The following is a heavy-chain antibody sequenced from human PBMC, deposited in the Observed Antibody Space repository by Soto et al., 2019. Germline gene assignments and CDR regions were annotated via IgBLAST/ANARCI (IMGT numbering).Heavy chain of an antibody. CDR2: INTNNGGA. CDR1: GYIFTEYH. D-gene: IGHD4-4*01. J-gene: IGHJ4*01. V-gene: IGHV1-2*02. CDR3: AKVVQMATVRGYFDY. Sequence: GASVKVSCKASGYIFTEYHIHWVRQAPGQGLEFMGWINTNNGGAGSAQQFQGRVTVTRDTSINTVYLELSNLRSDDTAVYYCAKVVQMATVRGYFDYWGHGTLVTVSS.